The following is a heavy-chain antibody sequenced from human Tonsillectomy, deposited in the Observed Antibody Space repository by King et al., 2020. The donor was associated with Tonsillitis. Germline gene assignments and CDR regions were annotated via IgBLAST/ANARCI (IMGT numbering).Heavy chain of an antibody. J-gene: IGHJ4*02. V-gene: IGHV4-30-4*01. CDR3: ARSSDYYDSSGYSPGNYFDY. Sequence: QLQESGPGLVKPSQTLSLTCTVSGGSISSGDFYWSWIRQPPGEGLEWIGYIYYSGNTYSNPSLKGRVTMSVDTSKNQFSLKLSSVTAADTAVYYCARSSDYYDSSGYSPGNYFDYWGQGTLVTVSS. D-gene: IGHD3-22*01. CDR1: GGSISSGDFY. CDR2: IYYSGNT.